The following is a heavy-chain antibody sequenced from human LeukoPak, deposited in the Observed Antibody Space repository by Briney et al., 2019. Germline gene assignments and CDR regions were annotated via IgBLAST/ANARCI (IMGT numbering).Heavy chain of an antibody. D-gene: IGHD6-13*01. CDR2: IYSGGST. CDR3: ARIYPRLAAAGN. V-gene: IGHV3-66*01. J-gene: IGHJ4*02. Sequence: GGSLRLSCAASGFTVSSNYMSWVRQAPGKGLEWVSGIYSGGSTYYADSVKGRFTISRDNSKNTLYLQMNSLRADDTAVYYCARIYPRLAAAGNWGQGTLVTVSS. CDR1: GFTVSSNY.